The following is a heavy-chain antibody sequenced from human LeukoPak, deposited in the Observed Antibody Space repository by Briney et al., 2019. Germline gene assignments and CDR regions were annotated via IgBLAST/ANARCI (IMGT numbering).Heavy chain of an antibody. D-gene: IGHD6-19*01. V-gene: IGHV1-69*05. CDR3: ARDLYSSGWYVGDYFDY. J-gene: IGHJ4*02. CDR2: IIPIFGTA. CDR1: GYTFTGYY. Sequence: SVKVSCKASGYTFTGYYMHWVRQAPGQGLEWMGRIIPIFGTANYAQKFQGRVTIATDESTSTAYMELSSLRSEDTAVYYCARDLYSSGWYVGDYFDYWGQGTLVTVSS.